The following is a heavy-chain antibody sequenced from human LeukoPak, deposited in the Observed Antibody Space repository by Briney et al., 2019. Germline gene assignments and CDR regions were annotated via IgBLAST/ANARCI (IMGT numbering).Heavy chain of an antibody. Sequence: ASVKVSCKASGCIFPSYGISWVRQAPGQGLEWMGWISAYKGNTNYAQKLQGRVTMTTDTSTSTAYMELRSLRSDDTAVYYCARYKATIFGVDYYGMDVWGQGTTVTVSS. CDR3: ARYKATIFGVDYYGMDV. CDR2: ISAYKGNT. J-gene: IGHJ6*02. V-gene: IGHV1-18*01. D-gene: IGHD3-3*01. CDR1: GCIFPSYG.